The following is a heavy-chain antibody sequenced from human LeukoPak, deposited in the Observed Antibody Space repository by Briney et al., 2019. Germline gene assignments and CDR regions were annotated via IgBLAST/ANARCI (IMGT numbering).Heavy chain of an antibody. CDR1: GGSISSYS. CDR3: ARQIASAGTAGFDF. V-gene: IGHV4-4*07. CDR2: IYSTGST. D-gene: IGHD6-13*01. Sequence: SETLSLTCTVSGGSISSYSWSWIRQPAGKGLEWIGRIYSTGSTNYNPSLKSRATMSVDTSKNQFSLRLRSVTAADTAVYYCARQIASAGTAGFDFWGQGALVTVSS. J-gene: IGHJ4*02.